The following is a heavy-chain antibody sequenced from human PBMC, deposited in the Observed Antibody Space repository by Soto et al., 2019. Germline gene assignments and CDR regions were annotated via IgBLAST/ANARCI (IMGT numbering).Heavy chain of an antibody. V-gene: IGHV3-30*18. CDR2: ISYDGSNK. CDR3: AKIWSEGYYDSSGKRGFDY. D-gene: IGHD3-22*01. J-gene: IGHJ4*02. Sequence: QVQLVESGGGVVQPGRSLRLSCAASGFTFSSYGMHWVRQAPGKGLEWVAVISYDGSNKYYADSVKGRFTISRDNSKNTLYLQMNSLRAEDTAVYYCAKIWSEGYYDSSGKRGFDYWGQGTLVTVSS. CDR1: GFTFSSYG.